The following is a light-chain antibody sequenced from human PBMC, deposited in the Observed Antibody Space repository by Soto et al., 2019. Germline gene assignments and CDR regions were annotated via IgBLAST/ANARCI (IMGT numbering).Light chain of an antibody. CDR3: QQYDNWPQT. CDR1: QSVSSN. Sequence: EIVMTQSPATLSXXSXXXXXPXXRASQSVSSNLAWYQQKPGQAPRLLIYGASTRATGIPARFSGRGSGTEFTLTISSLQSVDFAVYYCQQYDNWPQTFGQGTQGGYQ. J-gene: IGKJ1*01. V-gene: IGKV3-15*01. CDR2: GAS.